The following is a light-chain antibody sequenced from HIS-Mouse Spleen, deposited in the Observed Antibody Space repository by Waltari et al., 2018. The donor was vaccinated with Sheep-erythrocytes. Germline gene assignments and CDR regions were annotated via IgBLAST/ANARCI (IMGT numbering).Light chain of an antibody. Sequence: QSALTHPASVPGSPGQPIPISCTGTRSDVGSYNLVFCYQQHPGKAPKLMVYWVSKRSSGVSNRFSGSKSGNTASLTISGLQAEDEADYYCCSYAGSSTPWVFGGGTKLTVL. J-gene: IGLJ3*02. CDR1: RSDVGSYNL. V-gene: IGLV2-23*02. CDR2: WVS. CDR3: CSYAGSSTPWV.